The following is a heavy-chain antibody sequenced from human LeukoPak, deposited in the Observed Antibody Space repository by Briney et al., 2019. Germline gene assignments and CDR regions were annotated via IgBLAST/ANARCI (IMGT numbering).Heavy chain of an antibody. J-gene: IGHJ5*02. Sequence: PSETLSLTCTVSGGSISSYYWNWIRQPPGKGLEWIGYIYYSGSTNYNPSLKSRVTISVDTSKNQFSLKLSSVTAADTAVHYCARDAAGIAAAEGWFDPWGQGTLVTVSS. V-gene: IGHV4-59*12. CDR1: GGSISSYY. D-gene: IGHD6-13*01. CDR3: ARDAAGIAAAEGWFDP. CDR2: IYYSGST.